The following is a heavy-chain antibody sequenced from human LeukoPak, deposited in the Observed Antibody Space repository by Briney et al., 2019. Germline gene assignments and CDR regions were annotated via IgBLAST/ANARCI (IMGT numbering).Heavy chain of an antibody. D-gene: IGHD3-22*01. CDR3: ARVLLYYDSSGYQYYFDY. J-gene: IGHJ4*02. V-gene: IGHV3-33*01. CDR2: VWSDGNGK. Sequence: GGSLSLSCAASGFTFSTYGMHWVRQAPGKGLEWVALVWSDGNGKFYADSVKGRFTISRDNSKNTMYLQMNSLRAEDTAVYYCARVLLYYDSSGYQYYFDYWGQGTLVTVSS. CDR1: GFTFSTYG.